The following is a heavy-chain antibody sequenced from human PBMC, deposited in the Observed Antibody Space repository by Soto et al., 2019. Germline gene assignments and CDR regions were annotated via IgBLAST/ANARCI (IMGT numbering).Heavy chain of an antibody. V-gene: IGHV3-9*01. CDR2: ISWNSGSI. D-gene: IGHD3-10*01. CDR3: AVWFGELSHLGYFDY. CDR1: GFTFDDYA. Sequence: GGSLRLSCAASGFTFDDYAMHWVRQAPGKGLEWVSGISWNSGSIGYADSVKGRFTISRDNAKNSLYLQMNSLRAEDTALYYCAVWFGELSHLGYFDYWGQGTLVTVSS. J-gene: IGHJ4*02.